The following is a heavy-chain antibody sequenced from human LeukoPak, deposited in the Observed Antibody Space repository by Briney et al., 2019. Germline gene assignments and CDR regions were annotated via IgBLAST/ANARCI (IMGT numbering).Heavy chain of an antibody. CDR2: MNPNSGDT. J-gene: IGHJ4*02. Sequence: ASVKVSCKASGFTFTSHDFNWVRQATGQGLEWMGWMNPNSGDTGYAQKFQGRVTMTRDTSISTAYMELSSLRSEDTAVYCCARGRDGDYARYWGQGTLVTVSS. D-gene: IGHD4-17*01. CDR1: GFTFTSHD. V-gene: IGHV1-8*01. CDR3: ARGRDGDYARY.